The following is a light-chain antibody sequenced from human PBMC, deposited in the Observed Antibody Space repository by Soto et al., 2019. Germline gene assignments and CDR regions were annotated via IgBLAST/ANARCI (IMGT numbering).Light chain of an antibody. Sequence: EIVLTQSPATLSLSPGERATLSCRASQSVSRYLAWYQQKPGQAPRLLIYDAPNRATGIPARFSGSGSGTDFTLTISSLEPEDFAVYYCQKRSNWPPITFGQGTRLEIK. CDR2: DAP. J-gene: IGKJ5*01. CDR1: QSVSRY. V-gene: IGKV3-11*01. CDR3: QKRSNWPPIT.